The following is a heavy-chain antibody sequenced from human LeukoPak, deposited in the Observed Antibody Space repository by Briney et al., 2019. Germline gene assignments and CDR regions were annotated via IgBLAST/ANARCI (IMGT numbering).Heavy chain of an antibody. D-gene: IGHD5-18*01. J-gene: IGHJ6*03. V-gene: IGHV3-21*01. CDR3: ARALSVYSYGFAYYMDV. CDR1: GFTFSDYY. Sequence: GGSLRLSCAASGFTFSDYYMNWVRQAPGKGLEWVSSISSSSSYIYYADSVKGRFTISRDNAKNSLYLQMNSLRAEDTAVYYCARALSVYSYGFAYYMDVWGKGTTVTVSS. CDR2: ISSSSSYI.